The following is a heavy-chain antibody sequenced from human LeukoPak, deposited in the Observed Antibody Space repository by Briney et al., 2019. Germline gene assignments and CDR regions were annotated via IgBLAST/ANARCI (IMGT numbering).Heavy chain of an antibody. D-gene: IGHD3-9*01. CDR3: ARDILTGYRAFDI. CDR1: GGSISSGGYY. J-gene: IGHJ3*02. V-gene: IGHV4-31*03. Sequence: SQTLSLTCTVSGGSISSGGYYWSWIRQHPGKGLEWIGYIYYSGSTYYNPSLKSRVTISVDTSKNQFSLKLSSVTAADTAVYYCARDILTGYRAFDIWGQGTMVSVSS. CDR2: IYYSGST.